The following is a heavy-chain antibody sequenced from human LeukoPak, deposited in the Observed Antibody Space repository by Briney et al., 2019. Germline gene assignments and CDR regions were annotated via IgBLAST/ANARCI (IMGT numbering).Heavy chain of an antibody. Sequence: LPGGSLRLSCAASGFTVSSNYMNWVRQAPGKGLEWVSVIYSDGSTYYADSVKGRFTISRDNSKNTLYLQMNSLRAEDTAVYYCAQHDNGIKYWGQGTLVTVSS. J-gene: IGHJ4*02. CDR1: GFTVSSNY. V-gene: IGHV3-66*01. CDR2: IYSDGST. CDR3: AQHDNGIKY. D-gene: IGHD4-17*01.